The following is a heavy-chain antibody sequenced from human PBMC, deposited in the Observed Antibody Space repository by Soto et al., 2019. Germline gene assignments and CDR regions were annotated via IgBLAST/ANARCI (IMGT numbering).Heavy chain of an antibody. J-gene: IGHJ3*02. CDR2: IYPGDSDT. D-gene: IGHD3-22*01. CDR1: GYSFTSYW. CDR3: ARQAPTYYYDSSGPAFDI. Sequence: GESLKISCKGSGYSFTSYWIGWVRQMPGKGLEWTGIIYPGDSDTRYSPSFQGQVTISADKSISTAYLQWSSLKASDTAMYYCARQAPTYYYDSSGPAFDIWGQGTMVTVSS. V-gene: IGHV5-51*01.